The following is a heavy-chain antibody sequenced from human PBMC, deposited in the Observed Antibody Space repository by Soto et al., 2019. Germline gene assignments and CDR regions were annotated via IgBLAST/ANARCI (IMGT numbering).Heavy chain of an antibody. V-gene: IGHV4-39*07. CDR3: ARPLPSGCSDS. D-gene: IGHD6-19*01. J-gene: IGHJ4*02. Sequence: PSATLSLTYTVSGGSIRSSSYYWGWIRQPPGKGLEWIGSIYYSGGTYYNPSLRSRVTISVDTPKNQFSLELTSVTAADPAVYFCARPLPSGCSDSWGQGTLVTVYS. CDR2: IYYSGGT. CDR1: GGSIRSSSYY.